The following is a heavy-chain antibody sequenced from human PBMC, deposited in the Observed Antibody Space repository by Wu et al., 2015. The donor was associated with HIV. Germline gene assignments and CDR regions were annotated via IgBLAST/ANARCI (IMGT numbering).Heavy chain of an antibody. CDR2: IIPIFGTA. CDR3: ARADSPLNGTPAQYCSSTSCIQEVWGYYYYYMDV. Sequence: QVQLVQSGAEVKKPGSSVKVSCKASGGTFSSYAISWVRQAPGQGLEWMGGIIPIFGTANYAQKFQGRVTITADESTSTAYMELSSLRSEDTAVYYCARADSPLNGTPAQYCSSTSCIQEVWGYYYYYMDVWGKGTNGHRL. J-gene: IGHJ6*03. V-gene: IGHV1-69*12. D-gene: IGHD2-2*01. CDR1: GGTFSSYA.